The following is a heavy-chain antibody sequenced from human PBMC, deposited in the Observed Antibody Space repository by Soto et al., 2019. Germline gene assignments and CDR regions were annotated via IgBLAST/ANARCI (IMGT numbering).Heavy chain of an antibody. V-gene: IGHV1-3*01. CDR2: INAGNGNT. Sequence: ASVKVSCKASGYTFTSYAMHWVRQAPGQRLEWMGWINAGNGNTKYSQKFQGRVTITRDTSASTAYMELSSLRSEDTAVYYCARAFSXXXXAWRVYFDYWGQGTLVTVSS. D-gene: IGHD1-1*01. CDR3: ARAFSXXXXAWRVYFDY. J-gene: IGHJ4*02. CDR1: GYTFTSYA.